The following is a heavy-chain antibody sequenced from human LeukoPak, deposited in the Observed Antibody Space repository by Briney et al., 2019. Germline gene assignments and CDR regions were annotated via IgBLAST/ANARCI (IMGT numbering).Heavy chain of an antibody. CDR1: GGSISSSSYY. Sequence: SETLSLTCTVSGGSISSSSYYWGWIRQPPGKGLEWIGSNSGSTYYNPSLKSRVTISVDTSKNQFSLKLSSVTAADTAVYYCARTRYYYNSRSYGAPYYFDYWGQGTLVTVSS. CDR3: ARTRYYYNSRSYGAPYYFDY. D-gene: IGHD3-10*01. V-gene: IGHV4-39*01. J-gene: IGHJ4*02. CDR2: NSGST.